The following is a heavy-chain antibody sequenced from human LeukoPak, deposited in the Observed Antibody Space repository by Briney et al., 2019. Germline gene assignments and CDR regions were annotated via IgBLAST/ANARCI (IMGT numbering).Heavy chain of an antibody. CDR3: ARDLGYYDSSGYYNWFDP. CDR1: GGSFSGYY. D-gene: IGHD3-22*01. J-gene: IGHJ5*02. CDR2: INHSGST. Sequence: PSETLSLTCAVYGGSFSGYYWSWIRQPPGKGLEWIGEINHSGSTNYNPSLKSRVTISVDTSKNQFSLKLSSVTAADTAVYYCARDLGYYDSSGYYNWFDPWGQGTLVTVSS. V-gene: IGHV4-34*01.